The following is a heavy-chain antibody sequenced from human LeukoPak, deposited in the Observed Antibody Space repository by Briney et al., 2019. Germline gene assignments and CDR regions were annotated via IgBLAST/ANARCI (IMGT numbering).Heavy chain of an antibody. CDR1: GYSFTSYW. CDR2: IYPGDSDT. V-gene: IGHV5-51*01. Sequence: GESLKISCKASGYSFTSYWIVWVRQTPGKGLEWMGIIYPGDSDTRYSPSFQGQVTISADKSIRTAYLQWSSLKASDTAMYYCARLDSAGYSSGWYGMDVWGQGTTVTVSS. J-gene: IGHJ6*02. D-gene: IGHD6-19*01. CDR3: ARLDSAGYSSGWYGMDV.